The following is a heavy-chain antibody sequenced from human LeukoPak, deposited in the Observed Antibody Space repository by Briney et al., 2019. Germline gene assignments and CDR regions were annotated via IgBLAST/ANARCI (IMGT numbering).Heavy chain of an antibody. D-gene: IGHD6-6*01. CDR1: GESFSGYY. J-gene: IGHJ4*02. CDR2: INHSGST. Sequence: SETLSLTCAVYGESFSGYYWSWIRQPPGKGLEWIGEINHSGSTNYNPSLKSRVTISVDTSKNQFSLKLSSVTAADTAVYYCASGRAARRFDYWGQGTLVTVSS. CDR3: ASGRAARRFDY. V-gene: IGHV4-34*01.